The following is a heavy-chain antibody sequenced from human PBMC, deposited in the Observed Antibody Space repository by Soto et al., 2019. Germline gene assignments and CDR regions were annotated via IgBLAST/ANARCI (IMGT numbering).Heavy chain of an antibody. CDR2: IYATGTT. Sequence: AXETLSLTCTVSGASISGFYWSWIRKSAGKGLDWIGRIYATGTTDYNPSLKSRVMMSVDTSKKQFSLKLRSVTAADTAVYYCVRDGTKTLRDWFDPWGQGNSVTVSS. J-gene: IGHJ5*02. CDR3: VRDGTKTLRDWFDP. V-gene: IGHV4-4*07. CDR1: GASISGFY. D-gene: IGHD1-1*01.